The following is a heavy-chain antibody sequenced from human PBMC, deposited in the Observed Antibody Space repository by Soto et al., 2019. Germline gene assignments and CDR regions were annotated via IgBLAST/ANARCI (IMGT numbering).Heavy chain of an antibody. D-gene: IGHD2-15*01. CDR1: GYSFTTYR. V-gene: IGHV5-51*04. J-gene: IGHJ4*02. CDR3: VSGRCEKSSCFFDS. CDR2: IYPGDFDT. Sequence: GESLKISCQVSGYSFTTYRIGWVRQMPGKGLEWMGIIYPGDFDTTYTSSFQGQVFISVDKPINTAHLQWSSLKASDTAMYYCVSGRCEKSSCFFDSWGQGTLVTVSS.